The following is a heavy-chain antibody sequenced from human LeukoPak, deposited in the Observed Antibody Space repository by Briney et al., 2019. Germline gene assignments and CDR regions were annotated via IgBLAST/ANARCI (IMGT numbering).Heavy chain of an antibody. CDR1: GGSFSGYY. CDR3: ARRPDDFWSGPQRGWFDP. CDR2: INHSGST. D-gene: IGHD3-3*01. V-gene: IGHV4-34*01. J-gene: IGHJ5*02. Sequence: SETLSLTCAVYGGSFSGYYWSWIRQPPGKGLEWIGEINHSGSTNYNPSLKSRVTISVDTSKNQFSLKLSSVTAADTAVYYCARRPDDFWSGPQRGWFDPWGQGTLVTVSS.